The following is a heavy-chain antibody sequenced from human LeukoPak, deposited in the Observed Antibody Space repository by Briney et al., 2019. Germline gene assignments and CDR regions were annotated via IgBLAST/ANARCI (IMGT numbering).Heavy chain of an antibody. CDR3: AREDPLLRYFDY. CDR2: IYYSGST. CDR1: GGSISSYY. J-gene: IGHJ4*02. V-gene: IGHV4-59*12. Sequence: SETLSLTCTVSGGSISSYYWSWLRQPPGKGLEWIGYIYYSGSTNYNPSLRSRVTISVDTSKNQFSLKLSSVTAADTAVYYCAREDPLLRYFDYWGQGTLVSVSS. D-gene: IGHD2-15*01.